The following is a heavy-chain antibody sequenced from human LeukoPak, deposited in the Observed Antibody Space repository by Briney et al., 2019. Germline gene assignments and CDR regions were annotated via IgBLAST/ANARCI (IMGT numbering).Heavy chain of an antibody. CDR1: GFTFSDYY. V-gene: IGHV3-11*01. Sequence: PGGSLRLSCAASGFTFSDYYMSWIRQAPGKGLEWVSYISSSGSTIYYAESVEGRFTISRDNAKNSLHLQMNSLRADDTAIYYCARELEVTATGYPAYWGQEPRSPSPQ. D-gene: IGHD2-21*02. CDR3: ARELEVTATGYPAY. J-gene: IGHJ4*01. CDR2: ISSSGSTI.